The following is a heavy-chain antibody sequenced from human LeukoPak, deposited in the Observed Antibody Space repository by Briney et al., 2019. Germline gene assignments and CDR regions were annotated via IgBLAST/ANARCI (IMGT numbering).Heavy chain of an antibody. CDR3: ARGGITMVRGVSSNWFDP. D-gene: IGHD3-10*01. J-gene: IGHJ5*02. CDR2: IYYSGST. Sequence: SGTLSLTCTVSGGSISSYYWSWIRQPPGKGLEWIGYIYYSGSTNYNPSLKSRVTISVDTSKNQFSLKLSSVTAADTAVYYCARGGITMVRGVSSNWFDPWGQGTLVTVSS. CDR1: GGSISSYY. V-gene: IGHV4-59*01.